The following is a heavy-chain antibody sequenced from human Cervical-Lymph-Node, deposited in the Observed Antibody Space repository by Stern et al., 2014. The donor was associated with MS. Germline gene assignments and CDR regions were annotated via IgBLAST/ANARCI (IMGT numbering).Heavy chain of an antibody. J-gene: IGHJ4*02. CDR1: GFTFSSYS. CDR3: ARGRGGNYRYYFDY. CDR2: ISSGGSYI. V-gene: IGHV3-21*01. Sequence: EVQLVESGGGLVKPGGSLRLSCAASGFTFSSYSMNWVRPAPGKGLEWVASISSGGSYIYYADSLKGRFTISRDNAKNSRYLQMNSLRAEDTAVYYCARGRGGNYRYYFDYWGQGTLVTVSS. D-gene: IGHD4-23*01.